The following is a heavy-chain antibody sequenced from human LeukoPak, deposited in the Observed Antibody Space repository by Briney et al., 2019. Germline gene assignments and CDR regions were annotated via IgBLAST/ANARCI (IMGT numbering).Heavy chain of an antibody. CDR1: GFTLSNHA. V-gene: IGHV3-23*01. Sequence: PGGSLRLSCAASGFTLSNHAMIWVRQAPGKVLEWVSSISGSGAMTYYADSVKGRFTISRDNAMDTLYLQMNSLRADDTAVYYCVKDRVDGSGSQFDSWGQGSLVIVSS. CDR3: VKDRVDGSGSQFDS. CDR2: ISGSGAMT. D-gene: IGHD3-10*01. J-gene: IGHJ4*02.